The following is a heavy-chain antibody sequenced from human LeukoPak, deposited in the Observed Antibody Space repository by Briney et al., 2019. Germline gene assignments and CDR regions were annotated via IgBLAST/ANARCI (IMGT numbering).Heavy chain of an antibody. J-gene: IGHJ5*02. CDR2: ISYDGSNK. V-gene: IGHV3-30-3*01. Sequence: GRSLRLSCAASGFTFSSYAMHWVRQAPGKGLEWVAVISYDGSNKYYADSVKGRFTISRDNSKNTLYLQMNSLRAEDTAVYYCARDPRPRIVVVVAATYWFDPWGQGTLVTVSS. CDR3: ARDPRPRIVVVVAATYWFDP. D-gene: IGHD2-15*01. CDR1: GFTFSSYA.